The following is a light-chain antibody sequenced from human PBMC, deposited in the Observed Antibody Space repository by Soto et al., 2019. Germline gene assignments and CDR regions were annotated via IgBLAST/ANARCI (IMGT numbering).Light chain of an antibody. CDR1: RSVISSY. J-gene: IGKJ5*01. CDR3: QQYSDSPSIT. CDR2: DAS. V-gene: IGKV3-20*01. Sequence: EIVLTQSPGTLSLSPGERATLSCRASRSVISSYLAWYQQKPGQAPRLLIYDASSRATGIPDRFTGSGSGTDFTLTISRLEPEDFAVFYCQQYSDSPSITFGQGTRLRLN.